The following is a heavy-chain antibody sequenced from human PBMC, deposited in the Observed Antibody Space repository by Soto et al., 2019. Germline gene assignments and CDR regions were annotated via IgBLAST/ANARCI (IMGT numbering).Heavy chain of an antibody. CDR2: IFSNDEK. CDR1: GFSLSNARMG. J-gene: IGHJ5*02. D-gene: IGHD3-3*01. CDR3: AWTGDFWGFDP. V-gene: IGHV2-26*01. Sequence: QVTLKESGPVLVKPTETLTLTCTVSGFSLSNARMGVSWIRQPPGKALEWLAHIFSNDEKSYSTSLKSRLTISKDTSKSQVVLTMTTMDAVGSATYHCAWTGDFWGFDPWGQGTLVTVSS.